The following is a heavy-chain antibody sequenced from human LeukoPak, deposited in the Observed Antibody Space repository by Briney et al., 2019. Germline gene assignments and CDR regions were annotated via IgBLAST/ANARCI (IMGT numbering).Heavy chain of an antibody. Sequence: SETLSLTCTVSGGSISSGSYYWGWIRQPPGKGLEWIGSIYYSGTTYYYPSLKSRVTISVDTSKNQFSLKLSSVTAADTAVYYCARVGPGGSGWYEDAFDIWGQGTMVTVSS. V-gene: IGHV4-39*07. CDR3: ARVGPGGSGWYEDAFDI. CDR1: GGSISSGSYY. D-gene: IGHD6-19*01. CDR2: IYYSGTT. J-gene: IGHJ3*02.